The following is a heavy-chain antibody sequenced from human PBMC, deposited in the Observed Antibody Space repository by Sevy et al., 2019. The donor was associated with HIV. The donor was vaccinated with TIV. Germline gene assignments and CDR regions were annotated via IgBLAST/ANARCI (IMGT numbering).Heavy chain of an antibody. CDR3: TRWSGSQSIFDY. CDR2: FKSKIHGGTT. J-gene: IGHJ4*02. Sequence: GGSLRLSCTASGFIFGDYGMSWVRQAPGKGLEWIAFFKSKIHGGTTENAASVKSRFTISSVDSKNIVYLQMSNLKTEDTAVYYCTRWSGSQSIFDYWGQGTLVTVSS. D-gene: IGHD1-26*01. V-gene: IGHV3-49*04. CDR1: GFIFGDYG.